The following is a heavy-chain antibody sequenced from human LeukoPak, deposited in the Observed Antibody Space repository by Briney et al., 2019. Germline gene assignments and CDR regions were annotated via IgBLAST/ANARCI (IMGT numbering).Heavy chain of an antibody. CDR3: AVSWLGGGYFDF. CDR1: GFTFGDYA. Sequence: GRSLRLSCTTSGFTFGDYAMGWVRQAPGKGLEWVGFIRGKTYRGTTEYAASVEGRFTISRDDSRSIAYLQMNSLRTDDTAVYYCAVSWLGGGYFDFWGQGTLDSVSS. V-gene: IGHV3-49*04. J-gene: IGHJ4*02. D-gene: IGHD3-16*01. CDR2: IRGKTYRGTT.